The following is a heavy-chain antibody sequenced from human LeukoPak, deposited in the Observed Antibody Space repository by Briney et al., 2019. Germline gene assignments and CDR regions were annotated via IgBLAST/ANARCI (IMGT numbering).Heavy chain of an antibody. Sequence: GASVKVSCKASGFTFTSSAVQWVRQARGQRLEWIGWIVVGSGNTNYAQKFQERVTITRDMSTSTAYMELSSLRSEDTAVYYCAARGYSYGYYYYYMDVWGKGTTVTVSS. CDR2: IVVGSGNT. D-gene: IGHD5-18*01. J-gene: IGHJ6*03. CDR1: GFTFTSSA. CDR3: AARGYSYGYYYYYMDV. V-gene: IGHV1-58*01.